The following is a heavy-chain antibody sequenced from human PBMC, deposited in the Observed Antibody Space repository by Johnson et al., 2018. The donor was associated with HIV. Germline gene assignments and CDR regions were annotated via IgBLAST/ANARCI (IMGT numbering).Heavy chain of an antibody. CDR2: ISSDGTTI. J-gene: IGHJ3*02. V-gene: IGHV3-11*01. CDR3: AKEGITMEVDI. CDR1: GFTFSDYY. Sequence: QVQLVESGEGLVKPGGSLRLSCAASGFTFSDYYMSWIRQAPGKGLEWVSYISSDGTTIYDADSVKGRFTISRDNSKNTLYLQMNSLRVEDTAMYYCAKEGITMEVDIWGQGTTVTVSS. D-gene: IGHD3-10*01.